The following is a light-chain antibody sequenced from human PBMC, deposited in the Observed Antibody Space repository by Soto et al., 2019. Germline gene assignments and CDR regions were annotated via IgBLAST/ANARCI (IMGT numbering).Light chain of an antibody. CDR1: QSISSW. V-gene: IGKV1-5*01. J-gene: IGKJ1*01. Sequence: DIQMTQSPSTLSASVGDRVTITCRASQSISSWLAWYQQKPGKAPKLLIYDASSLESGVPSRFSRSGSGTEFTLTISSLQPDDFATYYCQQYNSYRWTFGQGPKVEIK. CDR3: QQYNSYRWT. CDR2: DAS.